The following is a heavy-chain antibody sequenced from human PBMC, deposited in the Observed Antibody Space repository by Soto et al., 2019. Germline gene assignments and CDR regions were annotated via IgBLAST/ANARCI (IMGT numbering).Heavy chain of an antibody. CDR2: FDPEDGET. Sequence: ASVKVSCKVSGYTLTELSMHWVRQAPGKGLEWMGGFDPEDGETIYAQKFQGRVTMTEDTSTDTAYMELSSLRSEDTAVYYCATDNTVRGVNKPYYYYYYMDVWGKGTTVTVSS. J-gene: IGHJ6*03. D-gene: IGHD3-10*01. CDR3: ATDNTVRGVNKPYYYYYYMDV. V-gene: IGHV1-24*01. CDR1: GYTLTELS.